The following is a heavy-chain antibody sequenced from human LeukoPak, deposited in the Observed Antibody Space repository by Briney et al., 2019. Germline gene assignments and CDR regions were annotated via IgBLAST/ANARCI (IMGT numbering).Heavy chain of an antibody. J-gene: IGHJ5*02. Sequence: AGGSLRLSCAASGFPFSYYGMHWVRQAPGKGLEWVSFIRCDGDDKFYAESVKGRFTISRDTSRNTLYLQMNRLRLEDTAIYYCAKDLMRDRWFAESWGQGTLVTVSS. V-gene: IGHV3-30*02. CDR3: AKDLMRDRWFAES. CDR2: IRCDGDDK. D-gene: IGHD3-10*01. CDR1: GFPFSYYG.